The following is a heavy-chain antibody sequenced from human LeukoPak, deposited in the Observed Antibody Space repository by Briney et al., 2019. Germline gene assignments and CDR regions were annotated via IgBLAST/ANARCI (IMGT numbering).Heavy chain of an antibody. CDR1: GFTFSSYA. D-gene: IGHD3-22*01. CDR2: ISGSGGST. V-gene: IGHV3-23*01. CDR3: ARVQNNYYDSSGYYSEDY. Sequence: GGSLRLSCAASGFTFSSYAMSWVRQAPGKGLEWVSAISGSGGSTYYADSVKGRFTISRDNSKNTLYLQMNSLRAEDTAVYYCARVQNNYYDSSGYYSEDYWGQGTLVTVSS. J-gene: IGHJ4*02.